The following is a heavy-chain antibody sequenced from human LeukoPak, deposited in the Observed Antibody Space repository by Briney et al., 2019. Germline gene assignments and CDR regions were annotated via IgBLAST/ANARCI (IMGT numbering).Heavy chain of an antibody. V-gene: IGHV3-23*01. CDR2: INGGGGST. D-gene: IGHD3-22*01. J-gene: IGHJ4*02. Sequence: GGSLRLSCAASGFTFSSYAMSWVRQAPGKGLEWVSAINGGGGSTYYADSVKGRFTISRDNSKNTLYLQMNSLRAEDTAVYYRAKDIEGYYDSSGYYSYYFDYWGQGTLVTVSS. CDR3: AKDIEGYYDSSGYYSYYFDY. CDR1: GFTFSSYA.